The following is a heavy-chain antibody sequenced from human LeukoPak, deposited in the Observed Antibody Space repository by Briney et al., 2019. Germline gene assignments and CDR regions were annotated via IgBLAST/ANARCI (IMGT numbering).Heavy chain of an antibody. Sequence: ASVKVSFKASGYTFTNFYMHWVRQAPGQGLEWMGVINPSGGSTSYAQKFQGRVTMTRDTSTSTVYMELSSLRSEDTAVYYCARDNGDYWFDYWGQGTLVTVSS. CDR2: INPSGGST. V-gene: IGHV1-46*01. D-gene: IGHD4-17*01. CDR3: ARDNGDYWFDY. CDR1: GYTFTNFY. J-gene: IGHJ4*02.